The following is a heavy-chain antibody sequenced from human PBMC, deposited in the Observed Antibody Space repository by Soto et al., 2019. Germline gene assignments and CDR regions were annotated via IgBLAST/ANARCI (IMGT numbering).Heavy chain of an antibody. Sequence: QVQLQESGPGLVKPSQTLSLSCNVYGVSVSSGDYYWSWIRQHAGGGLEWIGYIDRSGSTYYKPSFRGRVIMSVATSTNQIYLRLLSVTAADTAMYYCARDSGGNSENYYGLDVWGHGTTVTVSS. CDR1: GVSVSSGDYY. J-gene: IGHJ6*02. CDR3: ARDSGGNSENYYGLDV. V-gene: IGHV4-31*03. D-gene: IGHD1-1*01. CDR2: IDRSGST.